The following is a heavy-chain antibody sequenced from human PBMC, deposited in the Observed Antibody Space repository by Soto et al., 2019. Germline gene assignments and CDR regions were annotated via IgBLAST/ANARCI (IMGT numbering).Heavy chain of an antibody. CDR2: ISPSNGQT. Sequence: VSVKVSCKASGYTFSNFGLSWVRQAPGQGLEWMGWISPSNGQTIYAQNFHGRVTMTTDTSTATAHMELRSLISDDTAVYYCAADVLTYDNGGYFFDGSDTWAQGTLVPVSS. V-gene: IGHV1-18*01. CDR1: GYTFSNFG. D-gene: IGHD3-22*01. J-gene: IGHJ5*01. CDR3: AADVLTYDNGGYFFDGSDT.